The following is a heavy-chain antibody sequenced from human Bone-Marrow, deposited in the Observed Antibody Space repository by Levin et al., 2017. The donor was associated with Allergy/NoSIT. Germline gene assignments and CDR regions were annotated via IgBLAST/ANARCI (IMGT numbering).Heavy chain of an antibody. CDR3: ARDDSFTGYQRFDAMDV. V-gene: IGHV3-21*01. Sequence: GGSLSLSCVASFFIFLPSSLNWVRQAPGKGLEWVSSINTISSHIYYANSVRGRFTLSLSHARNSLYLQMSSLRPEDTAVYYCARDDSFTGYQRFDAMDVWGRGTTVTVSS. CDR2: INTISSHI. J-gene: IGHJ6*02. D-gene: IGHD3-9*01. CDR1: FFIFLPSS.